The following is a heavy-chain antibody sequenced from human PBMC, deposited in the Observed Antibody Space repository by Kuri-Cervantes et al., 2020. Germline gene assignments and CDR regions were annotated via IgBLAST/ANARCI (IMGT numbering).Heavy chain of an antibody. CDR3: ARVSHYYGSGSSRAFDI. D-gene: IGHD3-10*01. J-gene: IGHJ3*02. CDR2: ISWNGGSI. V-gene: IGHV3-9*01. Sequence: GGSLRLSCAASGFTFDDYAMHWVRQAPGKGLEWVSGISWNGGSIGYADSVRGRFTISRDNAKKEVYLQMDMLRAGDTAVYYCARVSHYYGSGSSRAFDIWGQGTMVTVSS. CDR1: GFTFDDYA.